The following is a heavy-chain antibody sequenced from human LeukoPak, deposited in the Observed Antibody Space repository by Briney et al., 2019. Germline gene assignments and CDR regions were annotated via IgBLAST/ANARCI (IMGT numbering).Heavy chain of an antibody. CDR3: ARVITGTYDAFDI. D-gene: IGHD1-20*01. CDR1: GGSISSYY. V-gene: IGHV4-59*01. Sequence: SETLSLTCTVSGGSISSYYWSWILQPPGKGLEWIGYIYYSGSTNYNPSLKSRVTISVDTSKNQFSLKLSSVTAADTAVYYCARVITGTYDAFDIWGQGTMVTVSS. J-gene: IGHJ3*02. CDR2: IYYSGST.